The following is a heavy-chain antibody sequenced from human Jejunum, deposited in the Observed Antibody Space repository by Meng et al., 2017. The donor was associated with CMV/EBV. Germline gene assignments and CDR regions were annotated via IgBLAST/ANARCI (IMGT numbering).Heavy chain of an antibody. J-gene: IGHJ4*02. Sequence: QVPLQESGPVLLKPSETLSLTCAVCGGLIRTYYWSCLRQPPGKGLEWIGNNYYSVSTNYTPSLASRVTISVDSSKNQFSLKLSSVTAADTAVYYCARHQNGGTYPLDYWGQGTLVTVSS. CDR1: GGLIRTYY. D-gene: IGHD3-16*02. CDR3: ARHQNGGTYPLDY. CDR2: NYYSVST. V-gene: IGHV4-59*08.